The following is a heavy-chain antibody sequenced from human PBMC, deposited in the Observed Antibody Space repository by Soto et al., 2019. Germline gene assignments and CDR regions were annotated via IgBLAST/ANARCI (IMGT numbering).Heavy chain of an antibody. CDR2: ISGSGDSK. D-gene: IGHD3-3*01. CDR3: AKEAIFGVVIRVGWFDP. CDR1: GFTFSSYA. Sequence: EVQLLESGGGLVQPGGSLRLSCAASGFTFSSYAMSWVRQAPGKGLEWVSGISGSGDSKYYADSVKGRFTVSRDNSKNGLYVQMNSLRAEDTAVYYCAKEAIFGVVIRVGWFDPWGQGTLVTVSS. J-gene: IGHJ5*02. V-gene: IGHV3-23*01.